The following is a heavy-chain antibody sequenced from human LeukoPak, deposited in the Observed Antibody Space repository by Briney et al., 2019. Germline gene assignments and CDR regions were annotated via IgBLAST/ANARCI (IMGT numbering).Heavy chain of an antibody. J-gene: IGHJ4*02. CDR1: GFTFSSYW. CDR2: IKQDGSEK. CDR3: ARAAVGYSYGKPFDY. D-gene: IGHD5-18*01. V-gene: IGHV3-7*01. Sequence: GGSLRLSCAAPGFTFSSYWMSWVRQAPGKGLEWVANIKQDGSEKYYVDSVKGRFTISRDNAKNSLYLQMNSLRAEDTAVYYCARAAVGYSYGKPFDYWGQGTLVTVSS.